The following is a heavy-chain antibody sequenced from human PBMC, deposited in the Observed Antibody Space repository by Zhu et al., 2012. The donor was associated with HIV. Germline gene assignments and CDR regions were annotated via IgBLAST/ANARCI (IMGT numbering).Heavy chain of an antibody. Sequence: QVQLQESGPGLVKPSETLSLTCTVSGGSISSYYWSWIRQPPGKGLEWIGYIYYSGSTNYNPSLKSRVTISVDTSKNQFSLKLSSVTAADTAVYYCARMVIAAAGPWAFDIWGQGTMAPSL. D-gene: IGHD6-13*01. V-gene: IGHV4-59*01. J-gene: IGHJ3*02. CDR2: IYYSGST. CDR1: GGSISSYY. CDR3: ARMVIAAAGPWAFDI.